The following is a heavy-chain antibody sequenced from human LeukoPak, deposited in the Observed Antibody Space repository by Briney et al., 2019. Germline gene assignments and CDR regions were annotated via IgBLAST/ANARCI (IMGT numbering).Heavy chain of an antibody. CDR2: TSGSGVNS. J-gene: IGHJ4*02. D-gene: IGHD5-12*01. Sequence: GGSLRLSCAASGFTLRSYDMSWVRQAPGKGLEWVAATSGSGVNSYYADSVRGRFTISRDNSQNTLYLQMDSLRAEDTALYYCAKEYSGYDFDYWGQGTLVAVSS. CDR3: AKEYSGYDFDY. CDR1: GFTLRSYD. V-gene: IGHV3-23*01.